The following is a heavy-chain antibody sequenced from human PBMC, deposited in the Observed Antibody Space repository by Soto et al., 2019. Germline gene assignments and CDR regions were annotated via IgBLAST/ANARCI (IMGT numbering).Heavy chain of an antibody. CDR3: ARGPGIPVDY. Sequence: SETLSLTCTFSCGAIISGGYYWSWIRQHPGKGLEWIGYIYYSGSTYYNPSLKSRVTISVDTSKNQFSLKLSSVTAADTAVYYCARGPGIPVDYWGQGTLVTVSS. J-gene: IGHJ4*02. CDR1: CGAIISGGYY. D-gene: IGHD1-20*01. CDR2: IYYSGST. V-gene: IGHV4-31*03.